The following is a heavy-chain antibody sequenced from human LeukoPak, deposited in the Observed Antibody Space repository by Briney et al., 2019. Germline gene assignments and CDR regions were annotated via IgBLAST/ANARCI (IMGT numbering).Heavy chain of an antibody. Sequence: PSETLSLTCAVYGESFSGYYWSWIRQPPGKGPEWIGEINQSGSTNYNPSLKSGVTISVDTSKNQFSLKLSSVTAADTAVYYCASIAMGIAARGWFDPWGQGTLVTVSS. D-gene: IGHD6-6*01. CDR2: INQSGST. CDR3: ASIAMGIAARGWFDP. V-gene: IGHV4-34*01. J-gene: IGHJ5*02. CDR1: GESFSGYY.